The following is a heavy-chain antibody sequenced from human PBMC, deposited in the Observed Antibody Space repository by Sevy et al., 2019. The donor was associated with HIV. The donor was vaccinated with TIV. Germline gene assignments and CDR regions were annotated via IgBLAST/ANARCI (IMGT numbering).Heavy chain of an antibody. J-gene: IGHJ6*02. D-gene: IGHD3-16*01. CDR3: ARDGGVGTTNSGMDV. CDR2: VFPNSGGT. CDR1: GYTFTGDY. V-gene: IGHV1-2*06. Sequence: ASVKVSCKASGYTFTGDYLHWVRQAPGHGLEWMGRVFPNSGGTNYAQKFQGRVTMTRDTSISTAYMELSRLRSDDTAVYYCARDGGVGTTNSGMDVWGQGTTVTVSS.